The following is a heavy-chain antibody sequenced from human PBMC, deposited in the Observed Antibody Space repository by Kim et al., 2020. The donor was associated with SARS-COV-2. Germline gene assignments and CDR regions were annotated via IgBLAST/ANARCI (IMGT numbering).Heavy chain of an antibody. V-gene: IGHV3-33*01. CDR2: IWYDGSEK. J-gene: IGHJ6*02. CDR3: ARGPPPGRNYQYGMDV. CDR1: GFTFRTHG. Sequence: GGSLRLSCAASGFTFRTHGMHWVRQAPGKGLEWVAVIWYDGSEKFHADSVKGRFTISRDNSNNTLYLQMNSLRTEDTAVYYCARGPPPGRNYQYGMDVCGQGTTVTVSS. D-gene: IGHD2-2*01.